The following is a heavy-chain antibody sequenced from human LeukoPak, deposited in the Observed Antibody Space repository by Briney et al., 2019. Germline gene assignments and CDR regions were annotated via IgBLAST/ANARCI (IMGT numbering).Heavy chain of an antibody. V-gene: IGHV1-69*05. CDR1: GGTFSSYA. D-gene: IGHD1-26*01. CDR3: ARDSLPRGSYHILDDDHDAFDI. J-gene: IGHJ3*02. CDR2: IIPIFGTA. Sequence: GASVKVSCKASGGTFSSYAISWVRQAPGQGLEWMGRIIPIFGTANYAQKFQGRVTITTDESTSTAYMELSSLRSEDTAVYYCARDSLPRGSYHILDDDHDAFDIWGQGTMVTVSS.